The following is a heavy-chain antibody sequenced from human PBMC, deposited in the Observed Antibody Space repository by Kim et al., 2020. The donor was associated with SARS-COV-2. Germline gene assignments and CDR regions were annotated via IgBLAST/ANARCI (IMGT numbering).Heavy chain of an antibody. J-gene: IGHJ6*02. V-gene: IGHV4-34*01. D-gene: IGHD2-21*01. Sequence: SETLSLTCAVYGGSFSGYYWSWIRQPPGKGLEWIGEINHSGSTNYNPSLKSRVTISVDTSKNQFSLKLSSVTAADTAVYYCARVFVVVIAIGGPYYYYGMDVWGQGTTVTVSS. CDR3: ARVFVVVIAIGGPYYYYGMDV. CDR1: GGSFSGYY. CDR2: INHSGST.